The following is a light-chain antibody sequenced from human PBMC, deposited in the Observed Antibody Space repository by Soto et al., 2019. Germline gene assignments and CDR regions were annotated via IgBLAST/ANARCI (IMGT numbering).Light chain of an antibody. CDR2: DAS. Sequence: EIVMTQSPATLSVSPGERATLSCRASQSVGSNFAWYQQKPGQAPRLLIYDASTRATGIPARFSGSGSGTDIHLTISSLQDEDFAVYSYQQYNNRPPFTFGGGTKVEIK. V-gene: IGKV3-15*01. J-gene: IGKJ4*01. CDR1: QSVGSN. CDR3: QQYNNRPPFT.